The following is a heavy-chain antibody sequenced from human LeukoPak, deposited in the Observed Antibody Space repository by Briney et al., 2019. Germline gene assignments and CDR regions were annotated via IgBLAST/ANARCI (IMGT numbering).Heavy chain of an antibody. CDR3: ASSLNTVMVSPYYFEY. V-gene: IGHV3-11*04. CDR1: GFTFSDYY. CDR2: ISSSGVTT. J-gene: IGHJ4*02. Sequence: GGSLRLSCAASGFTFSDYYMTWVRQAPGQGLEWISYISSSGVTTYSADSVRGRFTISRDNAKNSLSLFMNSLRAEDPAVYYCASSLNTVMVSPYYFEYWGQGTLVTVSA. D-gene: IGHD5-18*01.